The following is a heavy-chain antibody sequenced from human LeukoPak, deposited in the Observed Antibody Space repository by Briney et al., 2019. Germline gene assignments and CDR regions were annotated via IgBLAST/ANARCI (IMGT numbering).Heavy chain of an antibody. D-gene: IGHD3-22*01. Sequence: PGRSLRLSCAASGFTFSSYGMHWVRQAPGKGLEWVAVIWYDGSNKYYADSVKGRFTISRDNSKNTLYLQMNSLRAEDTAVYYCAKDHSGGYFYFDYWGQGILVTVSS. V-gene: IGHV3-33*06. CDR2: IWYDGSNK. CDR3: AKDHSGGYFYFDY. J-gene: IGHJ4*02. CDR1: GFTFSSYG.